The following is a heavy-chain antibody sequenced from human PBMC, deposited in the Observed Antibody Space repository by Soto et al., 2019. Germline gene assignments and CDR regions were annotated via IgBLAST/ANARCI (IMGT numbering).Heavy chain of an antibody. D-gene: IGHD2-21*02. V-gene: IGHV4-39*01. Sequence: SETLSLTCIVSVESISSSSYYWGWIRQPPGKGLEWIGSIYYSWRTDYNPSFKSRVTISIDTSKNQFSLKLSSVTATDTAVYYCARQRTTVVTQAYFDHWGKGELVTVSS. CDR1: VESISSSSYY. J-gene: IGHJ4*02. CDR2: IYYSWRT. CDR3: ARQRTTVVTQAYFDH.